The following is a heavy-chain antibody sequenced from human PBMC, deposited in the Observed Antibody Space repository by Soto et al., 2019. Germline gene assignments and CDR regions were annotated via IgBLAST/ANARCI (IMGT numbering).Heavy chain of an antibody. V-gene: IGHV3-74*01. CDR1: GFTFSSDW. Sequence: EVQLVESGGGLVQPGGSLRLSCAASGFTFSSDWMNWVRQSPGKGLEWVSRIISGGTRVGYADSVKGRFIITRDNAKNTLYLEMHSLTADDTAVYYCARERTSKGGMDIWGQGTTVTVSS. CDR3: ARERTSKGGMDI. J-gene: IGHJ6*02. CDR2: IISGGTRV.